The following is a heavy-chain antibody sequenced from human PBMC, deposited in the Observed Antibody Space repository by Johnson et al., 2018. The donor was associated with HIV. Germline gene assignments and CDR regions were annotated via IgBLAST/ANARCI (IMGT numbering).Heavy chain of an antibody. J-gene: IGHJ3*02. V-gene: IGHV3-23*04. D-gene: IGHD3-22*01. CDR1: GFTFSSYA. CDR3: AKASHYDSSGNPSDAFDI. CDR2: ISGSGGNT. Sequence: VQLVESGGGVVQPGRSLRLSCAASGFTFSSYAMHWVRQAPGKGLEWVSSISGSGGNTFYADSVWGRLPISSYNSQNTLYLQMKTLRAEDTAVYYCAKASHYDSSGNPSDAFDIWGQGTMVTVSS.